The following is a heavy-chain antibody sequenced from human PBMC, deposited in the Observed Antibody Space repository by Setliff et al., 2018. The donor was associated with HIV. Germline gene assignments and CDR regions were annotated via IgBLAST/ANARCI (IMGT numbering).Heavy chain of an antibody. J-gene: IGHJ4*02. Sequence: ASETLSLTCTVSRASISSGDYYWSWIRQHPERGLEWIGYIYYNGRAYYSPSLRSRVTMSVDTSRNEFSLTLSSVTAADTAMYYCARGGITTMVRGVTYPYPLYYSDSWGQGALVTVSS. V-gene: IGHV4-31*03. CDR1: RASISSGDYY. D-gene: IGHD3-10*01. CDR2: IYYNGRA. CDR3: ARGGITTMVRGVTYPYPLYYSDS.